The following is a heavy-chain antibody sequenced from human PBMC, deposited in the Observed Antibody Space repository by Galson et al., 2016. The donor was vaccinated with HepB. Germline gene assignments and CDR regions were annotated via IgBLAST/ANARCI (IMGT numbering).Heavy chain of an antibody. CDR3: ATIYSRRDSSGNDFTMDV. D-gene: IGHD3-22*01. J-gene: IGHJ6*02. CDR2: FDPDNADK. Sequence: VKVSCKVSGYTITDYYMHWVQQAPGKGLEWMGLFDPDNADKEYAEKFQGRVTITADTSTDTAYMELSRLRSEHTAVYYSATIYSRRDSSGNDFTMDVWGQGTTVTVSS. V-gene: IGHV1-69-2*01. CDR1: GYTITDYY.